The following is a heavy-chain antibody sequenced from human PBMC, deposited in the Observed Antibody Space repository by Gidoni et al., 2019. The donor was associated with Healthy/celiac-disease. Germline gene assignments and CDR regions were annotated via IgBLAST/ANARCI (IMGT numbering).Heavy chain of an antibody. V-gene: IGHV4-39*07. Sequence: QLQLQASGPGLVKPSETLSLTCTVSGCSIRSSSYYWGWIRQPPGKGLEWIGSIYYSGSTYYNPSLKSRVTISVDTSKNQFSLKLSSVTAADTAVYYCARVPVLRYFDWLPGARFDYWGQGTLVTVSS. CDR3: ARVPVLRYFDWLPGARFDY. J-gene: IGHJ4*02. CDR1: GCSIRSSSYY. D-gene: IGHD3-9*01. CDR2: IYYSGST.